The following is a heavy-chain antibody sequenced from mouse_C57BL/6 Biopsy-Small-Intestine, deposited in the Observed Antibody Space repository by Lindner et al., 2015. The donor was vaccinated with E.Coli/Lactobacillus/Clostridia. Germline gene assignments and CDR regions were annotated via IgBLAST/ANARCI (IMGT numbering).Heavy chain of an antibody. Sequence: VQLQESGGDLVKPGGSLKLSCAASGFTFSSYGMSWVRQTPDKRLEWVATISSGGSYTFYPDSVKGRFTISRNNAKNTLYLQMSSLKSEDTAMYYCAREGATVNFDYWGRRHHSHSLL. D-gene: IGHD1-1*01. J-gene: IGHJ2*01. CDR2: ISSGGSYT. CDR3: AREGATVNFDY. V-gene: IGHV5-6*01. CDR1: GFTFSSYG.